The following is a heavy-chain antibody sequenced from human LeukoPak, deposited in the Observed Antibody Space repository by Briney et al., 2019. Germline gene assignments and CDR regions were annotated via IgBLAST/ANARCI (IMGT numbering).Heavy chain of an antibody. CDR1: GYTFTSYA. D-gene: IGHD3-22*01. V-gene: IGHV1-3*02. CDR2: SNAGNGNT. J-gene: IGHJ3*02. CDR3: ARVAYDSSGYYAFDI. Sequence: GASVKVSCKASGYTFTSYAMHWVRQAPGQRLEWMGWSNAGNGNTKYSQEFQGRVTMTRDMSTSTVYMELSSLRSEDTAVYYCARVAYDSSGYYAFDIWGQGTMVTVSS.